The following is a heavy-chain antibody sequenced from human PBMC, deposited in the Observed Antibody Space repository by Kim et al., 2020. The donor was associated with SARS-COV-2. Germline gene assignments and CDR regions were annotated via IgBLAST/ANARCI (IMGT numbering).Heavy chain of an antibody. V-gene: IGHV3-23*01. Sequence: GGSLRLSCAASGFTFNTYAMSWVRQAPGKGLEWDSVIWASGGSTYYADSVRGRFTISRDTSKNTLYLQMNSLRVEDTAVYYCVKSVVASGDWHGGDYWGQGTMVTVSS. D-gene: IGHD2-21*02. CDR1: GFTFNTYA. CDR2: IWASGGST. CDR3: VKSVVASGDWHGGDY. J-gene: IGHJ4*02.